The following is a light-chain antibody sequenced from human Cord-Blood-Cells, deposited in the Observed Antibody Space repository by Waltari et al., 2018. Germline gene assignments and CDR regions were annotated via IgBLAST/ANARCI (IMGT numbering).Light chain of an antibody. J-gene: IGKJ4*01. CDR3: QQRSNWPRT. V-gene: IGKV3-11*01. Sequence: EIVLTQSPATLSFSPGERATLSCRASQSVSSYLAWYQQKPGQAPRLLIYDASNRATGIPARFSGSGSGTDFNLTISSLEPEDFAVYYCQQRSNWPRTFGGGTKVEIK. CDR1: QSVSSY. CDR2: DAS.